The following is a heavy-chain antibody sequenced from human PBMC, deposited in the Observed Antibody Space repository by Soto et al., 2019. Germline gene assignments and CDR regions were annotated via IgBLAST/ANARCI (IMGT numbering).Heavy chain of an antibody. V-gene: IGHV4-59*08. CDR1: GGSISSYY. CDR2: IYYSGST. D-gene: IGHD3-16*01. CDR3: ARRSMILGGYYFDY. Sequence: QVQLQESGPGLVKPSETLSLTCTVSGGSISSYYWSWIRQPPGKGLEWIGYIYYSGSTNYNPSLNSRVTISVDTSKNQFSLKLSSVTAADTAVYYCARRSMILGGYYFDYWGQGTLVTVSS. J-gene: IGHJ4*02.